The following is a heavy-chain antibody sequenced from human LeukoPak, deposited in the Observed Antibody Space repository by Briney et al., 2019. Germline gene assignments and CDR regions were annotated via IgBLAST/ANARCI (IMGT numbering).Heavy chain of an antibody. D-gene: IGHD1-1*01. V-gene: IGHV3-23*05. Sequence: PGGSLRLSCAASGFTFSSHGMSWVRRAPGKGLEWVSAIYTSGSDTYHADSVKGRLTISRDNSKDTLYLQMNSLRAEDSAVYYCAKMNGYMDVWGKGTTVTVSS. CDR1: GFTFSSHG. CDR3: AKMNGYMDV. CDR2: IYTSGSDT. J-gene: IGHJ6*03.